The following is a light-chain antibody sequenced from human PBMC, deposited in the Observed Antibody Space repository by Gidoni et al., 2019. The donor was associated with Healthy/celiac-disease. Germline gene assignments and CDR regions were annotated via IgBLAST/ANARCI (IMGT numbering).Light chain of an antibody. V-gene: IGLV2-14*01. CDR3: SSYTSSSTLDWV. Sequence: QSALTQPASVSGSPGQSLTISCTGTSSDVGGYNYVSWYQQHPCKAPKLMIYEVRNRPSGVSNRFSGSKAGNTASLTISVLQAEDEADYYCSSYTSSSTLDWVCGGGTKLTVL. CDR1: SSDVGGYNY. J-gene: IGLJ3*02. CDR2: EVR.